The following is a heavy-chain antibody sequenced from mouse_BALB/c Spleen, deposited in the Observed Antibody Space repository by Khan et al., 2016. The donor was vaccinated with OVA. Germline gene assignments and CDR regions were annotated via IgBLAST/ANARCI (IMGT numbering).Heavy chain of an antibody. J-gene: IGHJ3*01. CDR2: INPNNVYT. CDR1: GYTFTTYT. CDR3: TRDGAYYRNDGWFAY. Sequence: QVQLKQSGAELARPGASVKMSCKASGYTFTTYTIHWIKQRPGQGLEWIGFINPNNVYTNYNQKFKDKATLTADKSSTTACMQLSSLTSDDSAVYYCTRDGAYYRNDGWFAYWGQGTLVTVSA. D-gene: IGHD2-14*01. V-gene: IGHV1-4*01.